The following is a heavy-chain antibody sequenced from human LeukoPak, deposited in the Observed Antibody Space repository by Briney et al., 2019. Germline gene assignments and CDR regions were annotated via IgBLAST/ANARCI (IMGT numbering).Heavy chain of an antibody. CDR1: GYTFTGYY. D-gene: IGHD2-21*02. J-gene: IGHJ4*02. CDR2: INPNSGGT. V-gene: IGHV1-2*02. CDR3: ARGSNIVVVTAKAPY. Sequence: ASVKVSCKASGYTFTGYYMHWVRQAPGQGLEWMGWINPNSGGTSYAQKFQGRVTMTRDTSISTAYMELSRLRSDDTAVYYCARGSNIVVVTAKAPYWGQGTLVTVSS.